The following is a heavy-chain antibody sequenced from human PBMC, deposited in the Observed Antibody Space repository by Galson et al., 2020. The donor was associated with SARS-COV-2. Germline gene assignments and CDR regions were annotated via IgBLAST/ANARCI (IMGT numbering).Heavy chain of an antibody. J-gene: IGHJ4*02. CDR2: LSSTGGTS. D-gene: IGHD6-19*01. CDR1: GFAFSDYA. V-gene: IGHV3-64D*09. Sequence: GGSLRLSCSASGFAFSDYAMHWVRQAPGKGLQYVSALSSTGGTSFYADSVSGRFTMSRDNSKNTFYLQMTGLRVEDTALYYRLAYSSTRHNYWGQGTLVTVSS. CDR3: LAYSSTRHNY.